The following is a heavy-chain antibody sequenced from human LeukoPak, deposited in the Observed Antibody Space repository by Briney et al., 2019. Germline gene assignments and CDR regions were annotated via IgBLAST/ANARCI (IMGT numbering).Heavy chain of an antibody. CDR1: GYSISSGYY. Sequence: SETLSLTCTVSGYSISSGYYWGWIRQPPGKGLGWIGSIYHSGSTYYNPSLKSRVTISVDTSKNQFSLKLSSVTAADTAVYYCARDGYNGAFDYWGQGTLVTVSS. V-gene: IGHV4-38-2*02. J-gene: IGHJ4*02. D-gene: IGHD5-24*01. CDR2: IYHSGST. CDR3: ARDGYNGAFDY.